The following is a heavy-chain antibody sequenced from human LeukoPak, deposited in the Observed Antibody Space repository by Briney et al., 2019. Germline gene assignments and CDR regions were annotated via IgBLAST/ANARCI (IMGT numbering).Heavy chain of an antibody. CDR2: IIPIFGTA. CDR3: ARGAFGWYYFDY. Sequence: ASVKVSCKASGGTFSSYAISWVRQAPGQGLEWMGGIIPIFGTANYAQKFQGRVTITADESTSTAYMELSSLRSEDTAVYYCARGAFGWYYFDYWGQGTLVTVSS. J-gene: IGHJ4*02. D-gene: IGHD6-19*01. V-gene: IGHV1-69*13. CDR1: GGTFSSYA.